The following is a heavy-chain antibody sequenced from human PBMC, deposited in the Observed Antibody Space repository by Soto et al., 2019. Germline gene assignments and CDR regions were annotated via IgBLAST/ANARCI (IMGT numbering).Heavy chain of an antibody. CDR3: AKVEFGYSYGPSDY. CDR1: GFTFSSYA. J-gene: IGHJ4*02. CDR2: ISGSGGST. Sequence: GGSLRLSCAASGFTFSSYAMSWVRQAPGKGLEWVSAISGSGGSTYYADSVKGRFTISRDNSKNTLYLQMNSLRAEDTAVYYCAKVEFGYSYGPSDYWGQGTLVTVSS. V-gene: IGHV3-23*01. D-gene: IGHD5-18*01.